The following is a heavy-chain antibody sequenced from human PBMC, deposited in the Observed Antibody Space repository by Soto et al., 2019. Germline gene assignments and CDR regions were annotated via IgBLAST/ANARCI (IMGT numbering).Heavy chain of an antibody. CDR2: ISWNSGSI. CDR3: TKERLGYCTSTSCSYFQH. V-gene: IGHV3-9*01. D-gene: IGHD2-2*01. J-gene: IGHJ1*01. CDR1: GVTYDDYA. Sequence: PGGSLRLSCAASGVTYDDYAMHWVRQAPGKGLEWVSGISWNSGSIDYADSVKGRFTISRDNAKNSLYLQMNSLRAEDTAFYYCTKERLGYCTSTSCSYFQHWGQGTLVTVS.